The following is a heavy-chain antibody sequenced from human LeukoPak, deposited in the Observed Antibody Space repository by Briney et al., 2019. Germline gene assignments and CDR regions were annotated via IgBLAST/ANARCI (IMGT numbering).Heavy chain of an antibody. Sequence: SGTLSLICGVSGGSISSTNWWTWVRQPPGKGLEWIGEVHLDGRTNYNPSLQSRLTMSVDFSENHISLKLTSVTAADTAVYYCARDPHCSSTNCPFHYWGQGTLVIVSS. J-gene: IGHJ4*02. D-gene: IGHD2-2*01. CDR2: VHLDGRT. V-gene: IGHV4-4*02. CDR3: ARDPHCSSTNCPFHY. CDR1: GGSISSTNW.